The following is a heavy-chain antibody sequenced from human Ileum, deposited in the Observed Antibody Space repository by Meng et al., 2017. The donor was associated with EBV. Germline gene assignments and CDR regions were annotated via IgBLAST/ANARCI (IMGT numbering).Heavy chain of an antibody. CDR1: GDSFSGSYW. CDR2: FYPSGTP. V-gene: IGHV4-4*02. D-gene: IGHD3-16*01. CDR3: ARDAFQYASGIPAH. Sequence: VTRRAQGPRRGRPSWSLSLTCTVSGDSFSGSYWWSWVRQSPEKGLEWIGEFYPSGTPYYNPSLKSRVTISLDKSRNQFSLNLIYVTAADAAVYYCARDAFQYASGIPAHWGQGTLVTVSS. J-gene: IGHJ4*02.